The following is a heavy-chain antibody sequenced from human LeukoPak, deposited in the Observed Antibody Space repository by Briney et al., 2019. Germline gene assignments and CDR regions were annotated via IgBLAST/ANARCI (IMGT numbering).Heavy chain of an antibody. D-gene: IGHD3-10*01. CDR2: ISYDGSNK. CDR1: GFTFSSYA. Sequence: PGGSLRLSCAASGFTFSSYAMHWVRQAPGKGLEWVAVISYDGSNKYYADSVKGRFTISRDNSKNTLYLQMNSLRAEDTAVYYCAKMGPPGGSGSYIGDYWGQGTLVTVSS. J-gene: IGHJ4*02. V-gene: IGHV3-30*04. CDR3: AKMGPPGGSGSYIGDY.